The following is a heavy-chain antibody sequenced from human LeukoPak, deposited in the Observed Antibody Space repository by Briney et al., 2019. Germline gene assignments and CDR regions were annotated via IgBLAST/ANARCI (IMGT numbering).Heavy chain of an antibody. J-gene: IGHJ4*02. D-gene: IGHD7-27*01. CDR2: IYASGST. CDR3: ARGGLWGPNAFDY. V-gene: IGHV4-4*07. Sequence: SETLSLTCTVSGGSISSYYWSWIRQPAGKGLEWIGRIYASGSTNYNPSLKSRVSMSVDTSKNQLSLKLGSVTAADTAVYYCARGGLWGPNAFDYWGQGTLVTVSS. CDR1: GGSISSYY.